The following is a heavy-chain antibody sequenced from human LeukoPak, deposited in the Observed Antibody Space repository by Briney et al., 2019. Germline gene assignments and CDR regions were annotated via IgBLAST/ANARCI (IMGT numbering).Heavy chain of an antibody. CDR2: IRGSGGST. CDR3: ASCDFWSGYHDY. CDR1: GFTFSSYG. V-gene: IGHV3-23*01. D-gene: IGHD3-3*01. J-gene: IGHJ4*02. Sequence: PGGTLRLSCVASGFTFSSYGLSWVRQAPGKGLEWASAIRGSGGSTYYADSVKGRFTISRDNSKNTLYLQMNSLRAEDTAVYYCASCDFWSGYHDYWGQGTLVTVSS.